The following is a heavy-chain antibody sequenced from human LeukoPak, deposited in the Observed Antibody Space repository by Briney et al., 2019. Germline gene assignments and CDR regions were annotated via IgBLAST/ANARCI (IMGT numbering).Heavy chain of an antibody. CDR2: ISFSGAYI. CDR3: ARDGVKESSSVFYFDY. Sequence: GGSLRLSCAASGFTFSSYSMNWVRQAPGKGLEWVSSISFSGAYIYYAASVKGRFAISRDNAKNSVFLQLNSVKVEDTAVYCCARDGVKESSSVFYFDYWGQGTLVTVSS. D-gene: IGHD3-10*01. CDR1: GFTFSSYS. J-gene: IGHJ4*02. V-gene: IGHV3-21*01.